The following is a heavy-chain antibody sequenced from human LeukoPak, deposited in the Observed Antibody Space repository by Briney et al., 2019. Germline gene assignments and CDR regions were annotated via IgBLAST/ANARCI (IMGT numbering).Heavy chain of an antibody. Sequence: SETLSLTCSISGGSFDNYHWNWIRQSAEKGLEWIGRIYARGDSHYDPSLSSRVTMSVDTSNNHFSLKLTSVTAADTAVYYCARGGGSSTWPQPHDYWGQGTLVTVSS. D-gene: IGHD2-2*01. V-gene: IGHV4-4*07. CDR2: IYARGDS. CDR3: ARGGGSSTWPQPHDY. CDR1: GGSFDNYH. J-gene: IGHJ4*02.